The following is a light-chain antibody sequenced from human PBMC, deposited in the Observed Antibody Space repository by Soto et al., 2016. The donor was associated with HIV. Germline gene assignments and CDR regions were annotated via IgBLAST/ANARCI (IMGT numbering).Light chain of an antibody. CDR2: QDS. Sequence: SYELTQTPSVSVAPGQTARIPCEGDNIGIKNVHWYQQKPGQSPVLVIYQDSKRPSGIPERFSGSNSGNTATLTISGTQAMDEADYYCQAWDSSTGVFGGGTKLTVL. J-gene: IGLJ3*02. CDR3: QAWDSSTGV. CDR1: NIGIKN. V-gene: IGLV3-1*01.